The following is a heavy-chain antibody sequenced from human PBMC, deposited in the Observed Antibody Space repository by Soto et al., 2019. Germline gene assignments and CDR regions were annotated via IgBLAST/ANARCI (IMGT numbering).Heavy chain of an antibody. V-gene: IGHV3-30-3*01. CDR2: ISYDGSNK. D-gene: IGHD4-4*01. CDR1: GFTFISYA. Sequence: GSLRLSCAASGFTFISYAMHWVRQAPGKGLEWVAVISYDGSNKYYADSVKGRFTISRDNSKNTLYLQMNSLRLEDTAVYYCARPLWRDDYNWGYFDLWGRGTLVTVSS. CDR3: ARPLWRDDYNWGYFDL. J-gene: IGHJ2*01.